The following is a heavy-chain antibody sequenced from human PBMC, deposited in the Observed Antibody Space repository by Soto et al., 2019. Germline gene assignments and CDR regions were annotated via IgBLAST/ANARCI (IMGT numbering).Heavy chain of an antibody. CDR3: ARHLPYDFWSGYYTAAFDI. CDR1: GGSFSGYY. D-gene: IGHD3-3*01. CDR2: INHSGST. V-gene: IGHV4-34*01. Sequence: QVQLQQWGAGLLKPSETLSLTCAVYGGSFSGYYWSWIRQPPGKGLEWIGEINHSGSTNYNPSLKSRVTISVDTSKNQFSLKLSSVTAADTAVYYCARHLPYDFWSGYYTAAFDIRGQGTMVTVSS. J-gene: IGHJ3*02.